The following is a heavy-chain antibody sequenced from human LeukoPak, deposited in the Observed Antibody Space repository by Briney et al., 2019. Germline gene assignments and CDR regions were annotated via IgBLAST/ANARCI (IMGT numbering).Heavy chain of an antibody. V-gene: IGHV3-23*01. Sequence: GGALRLSWAASGFTFSSYAMSWGRQAPGKGLELGSAISGIGGSTYDADSVKGRFTISRDNSKTTLYLQMTSLTAEDTAVYYCARYYCGGDWYSYSYSGMDVWGHGTTVTVSS. J-gene: IGHJ6*02. CDR3: ARYYCGGDWYSYSYSGMDV. CDR2: ISGIGGST. D-gene: IGHD2-21*01. CDR1: GFTFSSYA.